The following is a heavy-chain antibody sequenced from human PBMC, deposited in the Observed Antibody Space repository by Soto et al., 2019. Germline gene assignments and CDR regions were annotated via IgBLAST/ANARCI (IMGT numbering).Heavy chain of an antibody. CDR3: AKPVDWVAAPDY. CDR1: GGSINNYY. CDR2: VSYSGRA. J-gene: IGHJ4*02. D-gene: IGHD6-13*01. V-gene: IGHV4-59*03. Sequence: PSETLSLTCTVSGGSINNYYWNWIRQPPGKGLEWIGYVSYSGRANYNPSLKSRVNMLVDKSKNQFSLNLTSVTAEDTAVYYCAKPVDWVAAPDYWGQGTLVTVSS.